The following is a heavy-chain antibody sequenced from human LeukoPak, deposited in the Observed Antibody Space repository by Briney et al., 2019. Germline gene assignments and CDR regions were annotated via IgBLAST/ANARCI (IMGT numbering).Heavy chain of an antibody. CDR3: AKEYYYDSSGYYYFDY. CDR2: ISGSGGST. D-gene: IGHD3-22*01. V-gene: IGHV3-23*01. CDR1: AFTFSSHA. J-gene: IGHJ4*02. Sequence: AGGSLRLSCAAAAFTFSSHAMSWVRQAPGKGLEWVSAISGSGGSTYYADSVKGRFTISRDNSKSTLYLQMNSLRAEDTAVYYCAKEYYYDSSGYYYFDYWGQGTLVTVSS.